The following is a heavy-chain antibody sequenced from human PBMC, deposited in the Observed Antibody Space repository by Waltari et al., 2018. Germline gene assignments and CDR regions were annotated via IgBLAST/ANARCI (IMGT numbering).Heavy chain of an antibody. CDR3: ASGGGRPFDY. Sequence: EVQLVESGGALVKPGGSVRLSCSASGFPFSTTWMGWVRQAPGKGLEWVANIKPDGSEKYYVDSVKGRFTISRDNAKNSLYLQMNSLRAEDTAVYFCASGGGRPFDYWGQGTLVTVSS. J-gene: IGHJ4*02. D-gene: IGHD3-16*01. CDR1: GFPFSTTW. V-gene: IGHV3-7*01. CDR2: IKPDGSEK.